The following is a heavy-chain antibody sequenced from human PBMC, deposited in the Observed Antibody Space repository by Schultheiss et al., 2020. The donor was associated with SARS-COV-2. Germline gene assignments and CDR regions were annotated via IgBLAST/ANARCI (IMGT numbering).Heavy chain of an antibody. V-gene: IGHV4-61*02. J-gene: IGHJ4*02. CDR1: GGSISSSSYY. D-gene: IGHD6-19*01. CDR2: IYTSGST. CDR3: ARHWVGAVAADFDY. Sequence: SETLSLTCTVSGGSISSSSYYWGWIRQPAGKGLEWIGRIYTSGSTNYNPSLKSRVTISVDTSKNQFSLKLSSVTAADTAVYYCARHWVGAVAADFDYWGQGTLVTVSS.